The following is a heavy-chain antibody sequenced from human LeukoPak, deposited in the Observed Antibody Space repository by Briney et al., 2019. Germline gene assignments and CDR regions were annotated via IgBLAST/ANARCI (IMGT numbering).Heavy chain of an antibody. J-gene: IGHJ4*02. D-gene: IGHD5-18*01. CDR1: GGSISDYY. Sequence: PSETLSLTCTVSGGSISDYYWSWIRQPPGKGLECVGYMYFSGSPNYNPSLKSRVTISVDTSNNQFSLWLSSVTAADTAVYFCARGINGYLHHDYWGQGTLVTVSS. CDR3: ARGINGYLHHDY. CDR2: MYFSGSP. V-gene: IGHV4-59*01.